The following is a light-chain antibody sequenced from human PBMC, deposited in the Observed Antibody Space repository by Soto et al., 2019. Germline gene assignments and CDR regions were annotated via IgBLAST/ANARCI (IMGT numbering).Light chain of an antibody. J-gene: IGKJ1*01. Sequence: ETVLTQSPGTLSLSPGEGASLSCRASQSVSTDYLAWYRQTPGQAPSLLIYGTFNRATGIPARFSGSGSGEDFTLIISRLEHEDFAVYFCLQYGSSVWTFGQGTKVEVK. V-gene: IGKV3-20*01. CDR2: GTF. CDR3: LQYGSSVWT. CDR1: QSVSTDY.